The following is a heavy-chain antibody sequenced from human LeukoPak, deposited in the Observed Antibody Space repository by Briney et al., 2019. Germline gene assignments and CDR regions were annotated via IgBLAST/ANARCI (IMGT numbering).Heavy chain of an antibody. CDR3: ATYYYGSGSYYNGRSY. J-gene: IGHJ4*02. Sequence: GGSLRLSRAASGFTFSSYWMSWVRQAPGKGLEWVANIKQDGSEKYYVDSVKGRFTISRDNAKNSLYLQMNSLRAEDTAVYYCATYYYGSGSYYNGRSYWGQGTLVTVSS. CDR1: GFTFSSYW. CDR2: IKQDGSEK. D-gene: IGHD3-10*01. V-gene: IGHV3-7*01.